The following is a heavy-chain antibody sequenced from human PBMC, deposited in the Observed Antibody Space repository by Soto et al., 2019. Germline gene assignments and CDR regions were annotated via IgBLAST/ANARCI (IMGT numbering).Heavy chain of an antibody. CDR3: AKDQRWPYYYYGMDV. D-gene: IGHD4-17*01. CDR2: ISYDGSNK. Sequence: QVQLVESGGGVVQPGRSLRLSCAASGFTFSSYGMHWVRQAPGKGLERVAVISYDGSNKYYADSVKGRFTISRDNSKNTLYLQMNRLRAEDTAVYYCAKDQRWPYYYYGMDVWGQGTTVTVSS. CDR1: GFTFSSYG. J-gene: IGHJ6*02. V-gene: IGHV3-30*18.